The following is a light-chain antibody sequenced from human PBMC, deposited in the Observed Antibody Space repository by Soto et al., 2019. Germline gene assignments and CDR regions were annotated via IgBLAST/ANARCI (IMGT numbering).Light chain of an antibody. CDR1: QGIDTS. CDR3: QQLFDSPIT. CDR2: KAS. J-gene: IGKJ5*01. Sequence: AILLTQSPSSLSASVGDRVTITCRASQGIDTSLAWYQQKPGKAPKLLIYKASTLKSGVPSRFSGSGSGTDFTLTISSLQAEDFATYYCQQLFDSPITFGQGTRLEIK. V-gene: IGKV1D-13*01.